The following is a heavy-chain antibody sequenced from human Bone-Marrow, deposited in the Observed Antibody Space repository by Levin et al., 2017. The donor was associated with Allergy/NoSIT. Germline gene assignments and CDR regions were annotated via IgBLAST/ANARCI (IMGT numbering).Heavy chain of an antibody. CDR1: GGSIDSSGYY. CDR3: ARAGYYGSGNYYDLQHYYYAMDV. D-gene: IGHD3-10*01. Sequence: SETLSLICTVSGGSIDSSGYYWTWIRQHPGEGLEWIGYIYHSGITYYNPSLKSRAAISVDTSKNQFSLKLTSVTAADTAIYYCARAGYYGSGNYYDLQHYYYAMDVWGQGTTVIVSS. CDR2: IYHSGIT. J-gene: IGHJ6*02. V-gene: IGHV4-31*03.